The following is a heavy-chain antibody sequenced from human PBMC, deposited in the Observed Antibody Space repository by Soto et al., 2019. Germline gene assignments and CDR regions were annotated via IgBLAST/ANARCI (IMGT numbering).Heavy chain of an antibody. D-gene: IGHD5-12*01. CDR3: ARGGSGYDTNWFAP. CDR1: GGSISSYY. J-gene: IGHJ5*02. Sequence: SETLSLTCTVSGGSISSYYCSWIRQPPGKGLEWIGYISYSGATNYNPSLKSRVTISVDTSKNQFSLKLSSVTAADTAVYYCARGGSGYDTNWFAPWGQGTLVTVSS. CDR2: ISYSGAT. V-gene: IGHV4-59*01.